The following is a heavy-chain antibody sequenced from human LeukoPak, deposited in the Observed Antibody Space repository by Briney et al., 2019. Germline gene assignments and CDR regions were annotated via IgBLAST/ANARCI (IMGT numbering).Heavy chain of an antibody. J-gene: IGHJ3*02. V-gene: IGHV5-10-1*01. D-gene: IGHD2-2*01. CDR1: GYSFTSYW. Sequence: GESLMVSCKGSGYSFTSYWISWVRQMPGKGLEWMGRIDPSDSYTNYSPSFQGHVTISADKSISTAYLQWSSLKASDTAMYYCARPGSHCSSTSCLDAFDIWGQGTMVTVSS. CDR3: ARPGSHCSSTSCLDAFDI. CDR2: IDPSDSYT.